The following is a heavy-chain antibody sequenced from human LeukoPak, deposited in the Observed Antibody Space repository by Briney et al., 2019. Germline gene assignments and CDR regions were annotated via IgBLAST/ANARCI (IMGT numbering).Heavy chain of an antibody. CDR3: ATYYCDSSKFDY. CDR2: IIPIFGTA. V-gene: IGHV1-69*05. D-gene: IGHD3-22*01. J-gene: IGHJ4*02. CDR1: GGTFSSYA. Sequence: ASVKVSCKASGGTFSSYAISWVRQAPGQGLEWMGGIIPIFGTANYAQKFQGRVTITTDESTSTAYMELSSLRSEDTAVYYCATYYCDSSKFDYWGQGTLVTVSS.